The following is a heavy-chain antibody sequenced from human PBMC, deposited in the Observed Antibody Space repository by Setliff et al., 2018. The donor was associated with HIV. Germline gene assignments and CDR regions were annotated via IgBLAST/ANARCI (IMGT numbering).Heavy chain of an antibody. D-gene: IGHD6-19*01. CDR2: VDPEDGET. Sequence: GASVKVSCKASGYTFTDYYMHWVQQAPGKGLEWMGRVDPEDGETIYADSVKGRFTISRDNSKNTLYLQMNSLRAEDTALYYCASLFSKEVAGDDYWGQGTLVTVSS. V-gene: IGHV1-69-2*01. CDR3: ASLFSKEVAGDDY. J-gene: IGHJ4*02. CDR1: GYTFTDYY.